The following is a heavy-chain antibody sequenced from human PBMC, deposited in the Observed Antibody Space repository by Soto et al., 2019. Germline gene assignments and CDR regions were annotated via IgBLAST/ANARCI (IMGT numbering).Heavy chain of an antibody. D-gene: IGHD3-3*01. CDR1: GYTFTSYY. V-gene: IGHV1-46*01. J-gene: IGHJ4*02. Sequence: GASVKVSCKASGYTFTSYYMHWVRQAPGQGLEWMGIINPSGGSTSYAQKFQGRVTMTRDTSPSTVYMELSSLRSEDTAVYYCARVHRGITIFGVVYYHDYWGQGTLVTVSS. CDR2: INPSGGST. CDR3: ARVHRGITIFGVVYYHDY.